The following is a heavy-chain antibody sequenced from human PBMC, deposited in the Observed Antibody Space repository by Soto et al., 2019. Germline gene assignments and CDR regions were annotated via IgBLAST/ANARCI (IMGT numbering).Heavy chain of an antibody. CDR2: ISSSGSTI. J-gene: IGHJ4*02. Sequence: GGSLRLSCAASGFTFSSYEMNWVRQAPGKGLEWVSYISSSGSTIYYADSVKGRFTISRDNAKNSLYLQMNSLRAEDTAVYYCAGLDDGSSSSFDYWGQGTLVTVSS. CDR3: AGLDDGSSSSFDY. V-gene: IGHV3-48*03. CDR1: GFTFSSYE. D-gene: IGHD6-6*01.